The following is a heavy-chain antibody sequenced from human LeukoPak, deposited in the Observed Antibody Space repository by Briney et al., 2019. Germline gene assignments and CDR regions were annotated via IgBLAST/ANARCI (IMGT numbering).Heavy chain of an antibody. D-gene: IGHD3-10*01. Sequence: SETLSLTCTVSGDSISSIYWWIWVRQPPGKGLEWIGEICHSGRANYNPSLKGRVSMSMDKSRNQFSLNLSSVTAADTAIYYCAKDRGGRGRLDAFDIWGQGTMATVSS. CDR2: ICHSGRA. J-gene: IGHJ3*02. V-gene: IGHV4-4*02. CDR1: GDSISSIYW. CDR3: AKDRGGRGRLDAFDI.